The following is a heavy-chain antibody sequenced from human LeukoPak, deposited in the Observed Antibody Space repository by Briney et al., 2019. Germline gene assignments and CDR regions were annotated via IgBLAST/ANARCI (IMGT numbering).Heavy chain of an antibody. D-gene: IGHD3-10*01. CDR3: ARSHQYFASGSGDF. J-gene: IGHJ4*02. Sequence: SETLSLTCTVSGDSITSPGYSWTWIRQPPGKGLEWIGCISHSGNADYNPSLKSRVYMSRDASKNQFSLKLTSVTAADTAVYYCARSHQYFASGSGDFWGQGTLVTVSS. V-gene: IGHV4-31*03. CDR2: ISHSGNA. CDR1: GDSITSPGYS.